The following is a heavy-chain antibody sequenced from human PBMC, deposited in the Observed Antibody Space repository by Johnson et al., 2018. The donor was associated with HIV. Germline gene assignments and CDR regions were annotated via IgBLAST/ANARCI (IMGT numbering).Heavy chain of an antibody. V-gene: IGHV3-13*01. CDR1: GFTFSSYE. Sequence: VQLVESGGGLVQPGGSLRLSCAASGFTFSSYEMHWVRQAPGKGLEWVAAVGTAGDTFFPGSVKGRFTISREDAKNSLYLKMNGLRPGDMAVYYCAREYTYGPDAFDIWGQGTRVTVSS. CDR2: VGTAGDT. D-gene: IGHD3-10*01. J-gene: IGHJ3*02. CDR3: AREYTYGPDAFDI.